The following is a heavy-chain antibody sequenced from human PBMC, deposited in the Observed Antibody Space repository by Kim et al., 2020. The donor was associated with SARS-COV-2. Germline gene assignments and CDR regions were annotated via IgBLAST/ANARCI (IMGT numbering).Heavy chain of an antibody. CDR2: IYHTGST. J-gene: IGHJ4*02. Sequence: SETLSLTCTVSGYSISSGYFWGWIRQSPGKGLECIGSIYHTGSTYYNPSIRSRVTITTDTSKNQFSLRLNSVTAADTAVYYCTSKHHNASSGYYYADWWGQGTLVTVSS. CDR3: TSKHHNASSGYYYADW. D-gene: IGHD3-22*01. V-gene: IGHV4-38-2*02. CDR1: GYSISSGYF.